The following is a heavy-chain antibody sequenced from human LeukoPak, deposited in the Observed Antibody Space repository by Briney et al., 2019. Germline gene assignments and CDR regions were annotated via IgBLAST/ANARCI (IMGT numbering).Heavy chain of an antibody. D-gene: IGHD5-18*01. Sequence: ASVTVSCKASGYTFTSYDINWVRQATGQGLEWMGWMNPNSGNTGYAQKFQGRVNMTRNTSISTAYMELSSLRSEDTAVYYCARGGGYSYGYGMDVWGQGTTVTVSS. J-gene: IGHJ6*02. CDR3: ARGGGYSYGYGMDV. CDR1: GYTFTSYD. CDR2: MNPNSGNT. V-gene: IGHV1-8*01.